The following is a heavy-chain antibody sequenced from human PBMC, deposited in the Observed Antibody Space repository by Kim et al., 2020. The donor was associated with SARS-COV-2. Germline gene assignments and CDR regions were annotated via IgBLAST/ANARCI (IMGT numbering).Heavy chain of an antibody. J-gene: IGHJ5*02. CDR3: AKDWSPVIPPSTYYYGSGGYFS. CDR2: ISYDGSNK. V-gene: IGHV3-30*18. D-gene: IGHD3-10*01. Sequence: GGSLRLSCAASGFTFSSYGMHWVRQAPGKGLEWVAVISYDGSNKYYADSVKGRFTISRDNSKNTLYLQMNSLRAEDTAVYYCAKDWSPVIPPSTYYYGSGGYFSWGQGTLVTVSS. CDR1: GFTFSSYG.